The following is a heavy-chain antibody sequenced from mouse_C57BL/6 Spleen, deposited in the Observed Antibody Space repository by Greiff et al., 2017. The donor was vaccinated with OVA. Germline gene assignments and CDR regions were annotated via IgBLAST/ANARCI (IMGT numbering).Heavy chain of an antibody. J-gene: IGHJ2*01. V-gene: IGHV5-9*01. CDR1: GFTFSSYT. CDR3: ARDYYGSRNYFDY. Sequence: EVKLVESGGGLVKPGGSLKLSCAASGFTFSSYTMSWVRQTPEKRLEWVATISGGGGNTYYPDSVKGRFTISRDNAKHTLYLQMSSLRSEDTALYYCARDYYGSRNYFDYWGQGTTLTVSS. CDR2: ISGGGGNT. D-gene: IGHD1-1*01.